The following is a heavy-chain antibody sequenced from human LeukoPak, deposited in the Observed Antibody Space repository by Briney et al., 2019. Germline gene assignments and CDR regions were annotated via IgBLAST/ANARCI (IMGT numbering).Heavy chain of an antibody. CDR2: IKQDGTET. D-gene: IGHD4-17*01. CDR1: GFTFSAYA. J-gene: IGHJ5*01. Sequence: GGSLRLSCEASGFTFSAYAMTWVRQAPGKGLEWVANIKQDGTETYYVDSLKGRFTISRDNAKNSLYLQLNSLRAEDTAVYYCARAPTVTTRVFASWGQGTLVTVSS. CDR3: ARAPTVTTRVFAS. V-gene: IGHV3-7*05.